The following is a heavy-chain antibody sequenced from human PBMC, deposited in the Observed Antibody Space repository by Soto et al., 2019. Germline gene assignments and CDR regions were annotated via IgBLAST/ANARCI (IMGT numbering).Heavy chain of an antibody. Sequence: PSETLSLTCTVSGGSISSYYWSWIRQPPGKGLEWIGYIYYSGSTNYNPSLKSRVTISVDTSKNQFSLKLSSVTAADTAVYYCARDAPPADYWGQGTLVTVSS. J-gene: IGHJ4*02. CDR2: IYYSGST. CDR3: ARDAPPADY. V-gene: IGHV4-59*01. CDR1: GGSISSYY.